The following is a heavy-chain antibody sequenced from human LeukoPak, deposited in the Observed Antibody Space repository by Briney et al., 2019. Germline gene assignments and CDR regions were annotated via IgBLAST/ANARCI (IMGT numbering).Heavy chain of an antibody. J-gene: IGHJ4*02. CDR2: IYYSVST. Sequence: SETLSLTCTVSGGPVSSGSYYWSWIRQPPGKGLEWIGYIYYSVSTNYNPSLKSRVTISVDTAKNQFSLKLSSVTAADTAVYYCARDGDYWGQGTLVTVSS. V-gene: IGHV4-61*01. CDR3: ARDGDY. CDR1: GGPVSSGSYY.